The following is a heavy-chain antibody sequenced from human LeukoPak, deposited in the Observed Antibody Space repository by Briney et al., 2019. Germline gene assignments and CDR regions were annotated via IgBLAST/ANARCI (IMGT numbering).Heavy chain of an antibody. CDR2: INHSGST. CDR3: ARGATQVYCGGDCPNFDY. D-gene: IGHD2-21*02. V-gene: IGHV4-34*01. Sequence: SETLSLTCAVYGGSFSGYYWGWIRQPPGKGLEWIGEINHSGSTNYNPSLKSRVTISVDTSKNQFSLKLSPVTAADTAVYYCARGATQVYCGGDCPNFDYWGQGTLVTVSS. CDR1: GGSFSGYY. J-gene: IGHJ4*02.